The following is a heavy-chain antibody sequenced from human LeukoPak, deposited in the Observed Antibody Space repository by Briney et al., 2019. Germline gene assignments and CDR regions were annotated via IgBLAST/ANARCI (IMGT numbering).Heavy chain of an antibody. CDR2: IDQGGSVR. J-gene: IGHJ4*02. Sequence: GGSLRLSCAASGFSFSTYWMSWVRQTPEKGLEFVANIDQGGSVRNYMDSLKGRCTISRDNAKKSLYLEINSLRADDTAVYYCTRDPESSSFDLWGRGALVTVSS. D-gene: IGHD6-13*01. CDR1: GFSFSTYW. CDR3: TRDPESSSFDL. V-gene: IGHV3-7*01.